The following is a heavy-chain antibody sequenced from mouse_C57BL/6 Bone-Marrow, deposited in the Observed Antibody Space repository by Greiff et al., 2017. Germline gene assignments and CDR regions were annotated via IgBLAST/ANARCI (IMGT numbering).Heavy chain of an antibody. V-gene: IGHV7-1*01. CDR2: SRNKANDYTT. CDR3: ARDACYGYCTMDY. Sequence: EVQVVESGGGLVQSGRSLRLSCATSGFTFSDFYMEWVRQAPGKGLEWIAASRNKANDYTTEYSASVQGRFIVSRETSQSILYLQMNALRAEDTAIYYCARDACYGYCTMDYWGQGTSVTVSS. CDR1: GFTFSDFY. D-gene: IGHD1-1*02. J-gene: IGHJ4*01.